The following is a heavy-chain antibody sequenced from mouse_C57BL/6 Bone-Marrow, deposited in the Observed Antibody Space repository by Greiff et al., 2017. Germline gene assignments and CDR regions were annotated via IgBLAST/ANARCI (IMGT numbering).Heavy chain of an antibody. CDR2: IYPGSGST. CDR3: ARRWLLLWYFDV. CDR1: GYTFTSYW. Sequence: QVQLQQPGAELVKPGASVKMSCKASGYTFTSYWITWVKQRPGQGLEWIGDIYPGSGSTNYNEKFKSKATLTVDTSSSTAFMQLSSLTSEDSAVYYRARRWLLLWYFDVWGTGTTVTVSS. D-gene: IGHD2-3*01. V-gene: IGHV1-55*01. J-gene: IGHJ1*03.